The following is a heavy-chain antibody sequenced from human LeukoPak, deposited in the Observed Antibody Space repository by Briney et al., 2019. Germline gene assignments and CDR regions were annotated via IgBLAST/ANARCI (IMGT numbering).Heavy chain of an antibody. CDR3: AKEVAAAGIPVFDH. J-gene: IGHJ4*02. D-gene: IGHD6-13*01. Sequence: GGSLRLSCAASGFTFSTYAMSWVRQVPEKGLEWVSGISDDGGGTYYGDSVKGRFTISRDNSKNTLFLQMSSLRVEDTAMYYCAKEVAAAGIPVFDHWGQGTLVTVSS. V-gene: IGHV3-23*01. CDR1: GFTFSTYA. CDR2: ISDDGGGT.